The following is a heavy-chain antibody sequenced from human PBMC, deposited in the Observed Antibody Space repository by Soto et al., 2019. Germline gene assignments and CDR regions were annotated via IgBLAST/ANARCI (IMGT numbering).Heavy chain of an antibody. D-gene: IGHD3-9*01. J-gene: IGHJ4*02. V-gene: IGHV3-48*03. CDR2: IDTSGDTI. Sequence: GGSLRLSCVASGFTFTIYEMNWVRQAPGKGLEWISYIDTSGDTIRYADSVKGRFTISRDNAKNSLYLQMNSLRAEDTAVYYCASARYYDILTGYLLGPYFDYWGQGTLVTVSS. CDR1: GFTFTIYE. CDR3: ASARYYDILTGYLLGPYFDY.